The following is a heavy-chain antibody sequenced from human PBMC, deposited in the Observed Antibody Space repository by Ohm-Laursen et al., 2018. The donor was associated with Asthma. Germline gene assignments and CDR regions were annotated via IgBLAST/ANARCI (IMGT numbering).Heavy chain of an antibody. D-gene: IGHD2-15*01. V-gene: IGHV1-2*06. Sequence: GASVKVSCKASGYTFTAYFIHWVRQAPGQGLEWMGRINPNSGGTNYAQKFQGRVTMTRDTSISTAYMELSRLRSDDTAVYYCARDMKRIVDYWGQGTLVTVSS. J-gene: IGHJ4*02. CDR1: GYTFTAYF. CDR2: INPNSGGT. CDR3: ARDMKRIVDY.